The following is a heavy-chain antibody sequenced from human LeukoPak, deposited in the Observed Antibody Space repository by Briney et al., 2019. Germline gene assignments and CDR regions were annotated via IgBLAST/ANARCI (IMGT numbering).Heavy chain of an antibody. D-gene: IGHD2-2*01. V-gene: IGHV4-39*07. J-gene: IGHJ2*01. CDR3: ARGPYGTSWTGLAYWYFDL. Sequence: SETLSLTCTVSGGSISSSSYYWGWIRQPPGKGLEWIGSIYYSGSTYYNPSLKSRVTISVDTSKNQFSLKLSSVIAADTAVYYCARGPYGTSWTGLAYWYFDLWGRGTLVTVSS. CDR1: GGSISSSSYY. CDR2: IYYSGST.